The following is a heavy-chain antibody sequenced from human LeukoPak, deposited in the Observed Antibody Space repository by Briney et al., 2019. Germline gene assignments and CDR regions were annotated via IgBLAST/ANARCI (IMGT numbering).Heavy chain of an antibody. V-gene: IGHV4-34*01. CDR1: GGSFSGYY. D-gene: IGHD2-15*01. Sequence: SETLSLTCAVYGGSFSGYYWSWIRQPPGKGLEWIGEINHSGSTNYNPSLKSRVTISVDTSKNQFSLKLSSVTAADTAVYYCARGYCSGGSCYLLNWFDPWGQGTLVTVSS. J-gene: IGHJ5*02. CDR3: ARGYCSGGSCYLLNWFDP. CDR2: INHSGST.